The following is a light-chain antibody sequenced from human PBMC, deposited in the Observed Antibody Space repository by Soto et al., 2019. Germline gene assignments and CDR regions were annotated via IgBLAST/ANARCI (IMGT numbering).Light chain of an antibody. Sequence: QPVLTQSPSASASLGASVKLTCTLSSGHSNYAIAWHQQQPEKGPRYLMKLNSDGSHSKGDGIPDRFSGSSSGAERYLTISSLQSEDEADYYCQTWGTGIQHVVFAGGTQLTVL. CDR3: QTWGTGIQHVV. CDR1: SGHSNYA. V-gene: IGLV4-69*01. CDR2: LNSDGSH. J-gene: IGLJ2*01.